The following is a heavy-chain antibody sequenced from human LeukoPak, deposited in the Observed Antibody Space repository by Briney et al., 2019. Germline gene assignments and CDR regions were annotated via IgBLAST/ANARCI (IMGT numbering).Heavy chain of an antibody. D-gene: IGHD2-15*01. CDR2: IDPSDSYT. J-gene: IGHJ4*02. CDR3: ARRRSCSGGSCYEDFDY. V-gene: IGHV5-10-1*04. CDR1: GYSFTSYW. Sequence: GESLKISCKGSGYSFTSYWISWVRQMPGKGLEWMGRIDPSDSYTNYSPSFRGQVTISADKSISTAYLQWSSLKASDTAMYYCARRRSCSGGSCYEDFDYWGQGTLVTVSP.